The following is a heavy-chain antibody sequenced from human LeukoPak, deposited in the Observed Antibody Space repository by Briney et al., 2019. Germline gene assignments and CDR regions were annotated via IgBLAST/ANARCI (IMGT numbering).Heavy chain of an antibody. J-gene: IGHJ4*02. V-gene: IGHV1-2*04. CDR3: ARALLLAPSGRDGYNYPFDY. CDR2: INPNSGGT. CDR1: GYTFTGYY. D-gene: IGHD5-24*01. Sequence: ASVKVSCKASGYTFTGYYMHWVRQAPGQGLEWMGWINPNSGGTNYAQKFQGWVTMTRDTSISTAYMELSRLRSDDTAVYYCARALLLAPSGRDGYNYPFDYWGQGTLVTVSS.